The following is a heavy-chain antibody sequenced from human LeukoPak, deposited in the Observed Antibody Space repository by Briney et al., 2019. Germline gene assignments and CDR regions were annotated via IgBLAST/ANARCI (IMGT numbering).Heavy chain of an antibody. V-gene: IGHV1-46*01. D-gene: IGHD3-16*01. J-gene: IGHJ5*02. CDR3: ARVFPPIRLGLEPWFDP. CDR2: INPSGGST. CDR1: GYTFTSYY. Sequence: VASVKVSCKASGYTFTSYYMHWVRQAPGQGLEWMGIINPSGGSTSYAQKFQGRVTMTRGMSTSTVYMELSSLRSEDTAVYYCARVFPPIRLGLEPWFDPWGQGTLVTVSS.